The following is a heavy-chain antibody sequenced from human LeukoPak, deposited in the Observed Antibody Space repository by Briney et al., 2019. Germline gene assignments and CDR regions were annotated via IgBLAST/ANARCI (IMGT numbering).Heavy chain of an antibody. J-gene: IGHJ6*02. CDR2: ISAYNGNT. Sequence: ASVTVSCKASGYTFTSYGISWVRQAPGQGLEWMGWISAYNGNTNYAQKLQGRVTMTTDTSTSKAYMELRSLRSDDTAVYYCARDPIGDSSSWLRVLGYYYYGMDVWGQGTTVTVSS. CDR1: GYTFTSYG. D-gene: IGHD6-13*01. CDR3: ARDPIGDSSSWLRVLGYYYYGMDV. V-gene: IGHV1-18*01.